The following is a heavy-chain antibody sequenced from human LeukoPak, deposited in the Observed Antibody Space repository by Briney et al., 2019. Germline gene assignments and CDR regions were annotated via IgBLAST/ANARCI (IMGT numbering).Heavy chain of an antibody. J-gene: IGHJ4*02. V-gene: IGHV1-69*05. D-gene: IGHD3-22*01. CDR3: AGLYDSSGYYYAGGGFDY. Sequence: ASVKVSCKASGGTFSSYAISWVRQAPGRGLEWMGRIIPIFGTANYAQKFQGRVTITTDESTSTAYMELSSLRSEDTAVYYCAGLYDSSGYYYAGGGFDYWGQGTLVTVSS. CDR1: GGTFSSYA. CDR2: IIPIFGTA.